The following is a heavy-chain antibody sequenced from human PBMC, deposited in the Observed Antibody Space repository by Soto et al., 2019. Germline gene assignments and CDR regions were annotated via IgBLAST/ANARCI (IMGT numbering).Heavy chain of an antibody. V-gene: IGHV3-23*01. CDR3: ARGASEYIWGSYLRYCDS. D-gene: IGHD3-16*02. Sequence: EVQLLEAGGGLVQPGGSLRLACAASGFTFSSFAMNWVRQAPGKGLEWVSAISGSSGHTYYADSVKGRFIISSDNSKNTLYLQMDRLSADDTAVYYCARGASEYIWGSYLRYCDSWGQGSLVTVSS. J-gene: IGHJ4*02. CDR1: GFTFSSFA. CDR2: ISGSSGHT.